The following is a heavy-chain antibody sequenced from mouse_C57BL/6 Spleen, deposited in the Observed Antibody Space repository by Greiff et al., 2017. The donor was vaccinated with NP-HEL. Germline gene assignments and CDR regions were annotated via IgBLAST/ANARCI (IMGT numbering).Heavy chain of an antibody. CDR2: IYPGSGST. V-gene: IGHV1-55*01. J-gene: IGHJ4*01. Sequence: VKLQQPGAELVKPGASVKMSCKASGYTFTSYWITWVEQRPGQGLEWIGDIYPGSGSTNYNEKFKSKATLTVDTSSSTAYMQLSSLTSEDSAVYYCAREEGGGLREYPWGQGTSVTVSS. D-gene: IGHD1-1*01. CDR3: AREEGGGLREYP. CDR1: GYTFTSYW.